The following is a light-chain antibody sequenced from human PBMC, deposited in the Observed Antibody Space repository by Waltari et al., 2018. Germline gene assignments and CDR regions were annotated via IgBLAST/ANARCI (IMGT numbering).Light chain of an antibody. CDR1: QSVRSN. CDR3: QQYDNWSALT. V-gene: IGKV3-15*01. CDR2: GAF. Sequence: EIVMTQSPATLSVSPGDRATLSCRASQSVRSNLGWYQQKPGQAPRLLIYGAFTRATGIPARFSGSASGTEFTLTISSLQSEDFAVYYCQQYDNWSALTFGGGTKVEIK. J-gene: IGKJ4*01.